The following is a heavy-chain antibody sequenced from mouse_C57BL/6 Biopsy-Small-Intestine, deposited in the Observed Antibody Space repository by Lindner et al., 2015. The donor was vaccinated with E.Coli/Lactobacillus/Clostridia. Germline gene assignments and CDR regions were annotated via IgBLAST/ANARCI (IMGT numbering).Heavy chain of an antibody. CDR3: RPIYYGNFYAMDY. CDR2: IDPATGGT. Sequence: VQLQESGAELVRPGASVTLSCKASGYTFTDYEMHWVKQTPVHGLEWIGAIDPATGGTAYNQKFKGKAILTADKSSSTAYMELRSLTSEDSAVYYCRPIYYGNFYAMDYWGQGTSVTVSS. D-gene: IGHD2-1*01. V-gene: IGHV1-15*01. CDR1: GYTFTDYE. J-gene: IGHJ4*01.